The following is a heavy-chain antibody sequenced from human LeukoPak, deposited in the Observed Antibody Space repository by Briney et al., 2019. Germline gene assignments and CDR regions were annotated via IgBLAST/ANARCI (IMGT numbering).Heavy chain of an antibody. Sequence: PGGSLRLSCAASGFTFSNYAISWVRQAPGKGLEWVSGISGGGGGTTSYADSVKGRFTISRDNSKNTLFLQMNSLRADDTAVYYCAKDPSYEWGQRTLVTVSS. CDR2: ISGGGGGT. V-gene: IGHV3-23*01. CDR3: AKDPSYE. J-gene: IGHJ4*02. D-gene: IGHD3-22*01. CDR1: GFTFSNYA.